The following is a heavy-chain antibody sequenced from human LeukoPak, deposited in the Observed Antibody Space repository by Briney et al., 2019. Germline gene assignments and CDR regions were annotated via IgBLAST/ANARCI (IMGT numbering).Heavy chain of an antibody. Sequence: ASVKVSCNASGYTFTGYYMHWVRQAPGQGLEWMGWINPNSGGTNYAQKFQGRVTMTRDTSISTAYMELSRLRSDDTAVYYCARAGYCSSTSCYPDHYYYYMDVWGKGTTVTISS. CDR3: ARAGYCSSTSCYPDHYYYYMDV. J-gene: IGHJ6*03. D-gene: IGHD2-2*01. CDR1: GYTFTGYY. CDR2: INPNSGGT. V-gene: IGHV1-2*02.